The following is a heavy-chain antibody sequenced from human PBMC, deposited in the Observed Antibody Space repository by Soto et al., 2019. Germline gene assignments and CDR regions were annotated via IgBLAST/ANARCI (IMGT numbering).Heavy chain of an antibody. J-gene: IGHJ4*02. V-gene: IGHV3-7*01. D-gene: IGHD3-16*02. Sequence: GGSLRLSCAASGFTFSSYWMSWVRQAPGKGLEWVANIKQDGSEKYYVDSVKGRFTISRDNAKNSLYLQMNSLRAEDTAVYYCARDLHDYIWGSYRSNYFDYWGQGTLVTVSS. CDR3: ARDLHDYIWGSYRSNYFDY. CDR2: IKQDGSEK. CDR1: GFTFSSYW.